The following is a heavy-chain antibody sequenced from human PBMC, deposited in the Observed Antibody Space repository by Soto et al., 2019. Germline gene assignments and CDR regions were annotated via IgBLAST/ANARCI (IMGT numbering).Heavy chain of an antibody. CDR2: IYHSGNT. CDR3: ARSDTSMADY. V-gene: IGHV4-4*02. CDR1: GGSISSSYW. D-gene: IGHD5-18*01. J-gene: IGHJ4*02. Sequence: QVQLQESGPGLVKPSGTLSLTCAVSGGSISSSYWWSWVRQPPGKGLEWIGQIYHSGNTNYNPSLKSRVSISLDTSKNQFSLRVHSVTAADTAVYYCARSDTSMADYWGQGTLVTVSS.